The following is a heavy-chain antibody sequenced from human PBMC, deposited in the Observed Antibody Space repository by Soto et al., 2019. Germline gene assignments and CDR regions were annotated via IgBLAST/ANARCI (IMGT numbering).Heavy chain of an antibody. J-gene: IGHJ4*02. CDR2: IYRSGGT. D-gene: IGHD3-22*01. V-gene: IGHV4-30-4*01. CDR3: ARTKYYYDSTAYIFDY. Sequence: SETLSLTCTVSGNSISSGDYWSWIRQPPGKGLEWIGYIYRSGGTYYNPSLKSRVTMSVDTSQNQFSLKLSSVSAADTAVYYCARTKYYYDSTAYIFDYWGQGALVTVSS. CDR1: GNSISSGDY.